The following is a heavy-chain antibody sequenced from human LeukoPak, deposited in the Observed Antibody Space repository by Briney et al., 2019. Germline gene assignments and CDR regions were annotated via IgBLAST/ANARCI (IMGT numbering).Heavy chain of an antibody. CDR1: GGTFSSYA. Sequence: GASVKVSCKASGGTFSSYAISWVRQAPGQGLEWMGRIIPILGIANYAQKFQGRVTITADKSTSTAYMELSSLRSEDTAVYYCASVQSGFDGAFDIWGQGTMVTVSS. D-gene: IGHD3-3*01. V-gene: IGHV1-69*04. CDR2: IIPILGIA. J-gene: IGHJ3*02. CDR3: ASVQSGFDGAFDI.